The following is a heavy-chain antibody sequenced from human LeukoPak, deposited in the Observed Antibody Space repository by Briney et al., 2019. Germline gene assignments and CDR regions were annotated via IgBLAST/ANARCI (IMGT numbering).Heavy chain of an antibody. D-gene: IGHD2-21*01. J-gene: IGHJ3*02. CDR1: GGSISSCY. Sequence: SETLSLTCTVSGGSISSCYWSWIRQPAGKGLEWIGRIYTSGSTNYNPSLKSRVTMSVDTSKNQFSLKLSSVTAADTAVYYCAGGGYCGGDCLLGDDAFDIWGQGTMVTVSS. CDR2: IYTSGST. CDR3: AGGGYCGGDCLLGDDAFDI. V-gene: IGHV4-4*07.